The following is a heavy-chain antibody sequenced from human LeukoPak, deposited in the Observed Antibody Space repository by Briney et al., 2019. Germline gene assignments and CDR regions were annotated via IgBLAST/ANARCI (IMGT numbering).Heavy chain of an antibody. CDR3: ARGRGYYDSSGYYYDTGDY. J-gene: IGHJ4*02. D-gene: IGHD3-22*01. V-gene: IGHV3-20*04. Sequence: GGSLRLSCAASGFTFDDYGMSWVRQAPGKGLEWVSGINWNGGSTGYADSVKGRFTIFRDNAKNSLYLQMNSLRAEDTALYYCARGRGYYDSSGYYYDTGDYWGQGTLVTVSS. CDR1: GFTFDDYG. CDR2: INWNGGST.